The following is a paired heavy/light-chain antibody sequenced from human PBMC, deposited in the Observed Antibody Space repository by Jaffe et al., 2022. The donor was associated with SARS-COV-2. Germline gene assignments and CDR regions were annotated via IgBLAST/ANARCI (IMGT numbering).Heavy chain of an antibody. CDR3: LKAYPPMGHGYYFDY. D-gene: IGHD2-8*01. J-gene: IGHJ4*02. Sequence: QVQLVQSGSELRKPGASVRVSCRASGYTFTNYAINWVRQAPGQGLEWMGWINTNTGNPTYAQDFTGRFVFSLDTSVTTAFLHIISLEAEDTAVYYCLKAYPPMGHGYYFDYWGQGTLVTVSS. V-gene: IGHV7-4-1*02. CDR2: INTNTGNP. CDR1: GYTFTNYA.
Light chain of an antibody. Sequence: EIVLTQSPDTLSLSPGERATLSCRASQSISIYLAWYQQKPGQAPRLLIYDASNRATGIPARFSGSGSGTDFTLTISSLEPEDFAVYYCQQRNNWPLTFGGGTKVEIK. J-gene: IGKJ4*01. V-gene: IGKV3-11*01. CDR1: QSISIY. CDR2: DAS. CDR3: QQRNNWPLT.